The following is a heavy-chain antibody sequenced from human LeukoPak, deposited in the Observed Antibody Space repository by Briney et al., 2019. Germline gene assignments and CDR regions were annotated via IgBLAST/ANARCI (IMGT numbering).Heavy chain of an antibody. CDR2: VSGSGGST. V-gene: IGHV3-23*01. CDR3: AKGGDFWSGGSDY. Sequence: GGSLRLSCAASGFTFSSYAMSWVRQAPGKGLEWVSAVSGSGGSTYYADSVKGRFTISRDNSKNTLYLQMNSLRAEDTAVYYCAKGGDFWSGGSDYWGQGTLVTVSS. CDR1: GFTFSSYA. J-gene: IGHJ4*02. D-gene: IGHD3-3*01.